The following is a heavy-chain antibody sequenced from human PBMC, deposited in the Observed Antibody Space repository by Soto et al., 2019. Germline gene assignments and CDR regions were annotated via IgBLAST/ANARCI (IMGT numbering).Heavy chain of an antibody. CDR1: GGTFSSYA. D-gene: IGHD1-26*01. CDR2: IIPIFGTA. J-gene: IGHJ3*02. Sequence: ASVKVSCKASGGTFSSYAISWVRQASGQGLEWMGGIIPIFGTANYAQKFQGRVTITADESTSTAYMELSSLRSEDTAVYYCARCYSGSYHDAFDIWGQGTMVTVSS. V-gene: IGHV1-69*13. CDR3: ARCYSGSYHDAFDI.